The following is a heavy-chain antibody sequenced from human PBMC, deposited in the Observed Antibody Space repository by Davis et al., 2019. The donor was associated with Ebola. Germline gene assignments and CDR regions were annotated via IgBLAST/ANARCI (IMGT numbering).Heavy chain of an antibody. D-gene: IGHD3-22*01. Sequence: SVKVSCKASGGTFSSYGISWVRQAPGQGLEWMGGIIPIFGRANYAQKFQGRVTITADKSTSTAYMELSSLRSEDTAVYYCAREGPRFDSSGYYYGMDVWGQGTTVTVSS. CDR1: GGTFSSYG. CDR3: AREGPRFDSSGYYYGMDV. J-gene: IGHJ6*02. V-gene: IGHV1-69*06. CDR2: IIPIFGRA.